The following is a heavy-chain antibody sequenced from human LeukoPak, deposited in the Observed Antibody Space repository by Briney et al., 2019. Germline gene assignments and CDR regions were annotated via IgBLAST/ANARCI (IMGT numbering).Heavy chain of an antibody. CDR3: AKDMVSYGSKAFDY. CDR2: ISGSGGST. D-gene: IGHD3-10*01. V-gene: IGHV3-23*01. Sequence: GGSLRLSCAASRFTFSSYAMSWVRRAPGKGLAWVSAISGSGGSTYYADSVKGRFTISRDNSKNTLYLQMNSLRAEDTAVYYCAKDMVSYGSKAFDYWGQGTLVTVSS. CDR1: RFTFSSYA. J-gene: IGHJ4*02.